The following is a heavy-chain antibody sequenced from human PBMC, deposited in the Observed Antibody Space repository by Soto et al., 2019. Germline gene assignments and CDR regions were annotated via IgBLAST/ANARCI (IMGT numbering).Heavy chain of an antibody. D-gene: IGHD3-16*01. Sequence: QVQLVQSVAEAKKPGASAKVSCKASGYIFSNYGINWMRQVPGQGLEWMGWISAYNGTTNYAQKFQGRVTLTTDTATNTAYMELRSLRFDDTAVYYCARASGGGVGTTSYWGQGTLVTVSS. CDR1: GYIFSNYG. CDR3: ARASGGGVGTTSY. V-gene: IGHV1-18*01. J-gene: IGHJ4*02. CDR2: ISAYNGTT.